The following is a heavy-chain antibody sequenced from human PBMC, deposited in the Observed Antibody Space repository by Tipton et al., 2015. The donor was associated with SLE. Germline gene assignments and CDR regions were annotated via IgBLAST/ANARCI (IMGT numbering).Heavy chain of an antibody. CDR1: GFTVSSNY. J-gene: IGHJ3*01. D-gene: IGHD1-26*01. CDR3: AREVGATDGVFDV. Sequence: SLRLSCAASGFTVSSNYMSWVRQAPGKGLEWVSVIYSGGSTYYADSVKGRFTISRDSSRNTLYLQMNSLRTEDTAVYYCAREVGATDGVFDVWGQGTMVTVSS. CDR2: IYSGGST. V-gene: IGHV3-53*01.